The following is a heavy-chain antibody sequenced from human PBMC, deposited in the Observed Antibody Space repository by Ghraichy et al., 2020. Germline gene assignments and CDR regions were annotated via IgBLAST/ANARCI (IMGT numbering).Heavy chain of an antibody. J-gene: IGHJ4*02. D-gene: IGHD6-19*01. CDR2: INHSGNT. CDR3: ASLRIAVDGTGGF. V-gene: IGHV4-34*01. CDR1: GGSLSVYY. Sequence: SETLSLTCAVSGGSLSVYYWSWIRQSPGKGLEWIEEINHSGNTNYNPSLESRVTVSADRSKNQVSLQLRSVTAADTATYYCASLRIAVDGTGGFWGQGTLVTVSS.